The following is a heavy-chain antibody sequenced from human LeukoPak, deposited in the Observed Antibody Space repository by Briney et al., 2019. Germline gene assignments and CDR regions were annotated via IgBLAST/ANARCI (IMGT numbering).Heavy chain of an antibody. CDR2: IKQDGSEK. J-gene: IGHJ3*02. CDR1: GFTFSSYW. V-gene: IGHV3-7*01. D-gene: IGHD2/OR15-2a*01. Sequence: GGSLRLSCAASGFTFSSYWMSWVRQAPGKGLEWVANIKQDGSEKYYVDSVKSRFTISRDNAKNSLYLQMNSLRAEDTAVYYCARDRMLSYYADAFDIWGQGTMVTVSS. CDR3: ARDRMLSYYADAFDI.